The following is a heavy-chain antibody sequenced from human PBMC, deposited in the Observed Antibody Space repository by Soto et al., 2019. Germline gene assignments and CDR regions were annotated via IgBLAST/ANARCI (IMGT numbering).Heavy chain of an antibody. J-gene: IGHJ2*01. Sequence: GGSLRLSCAASGFTFNNYGMHWVRQAPGKGLEWVAVIWYDGSHESYADSVKGRFTISRDNSKNTLYLQMNSLRAEDTAVYYCARDRYSYDSRAYQGVDWYFDLWGRGTLVTAPQ. V-gene: IGHV3-33*01. D-gene: IGHD3-22*01. CDR1: GFTFNNYG. CDR3: ARDRYSYDSRAYQGVDWYFDL. CDR2: IWYDGSHE.